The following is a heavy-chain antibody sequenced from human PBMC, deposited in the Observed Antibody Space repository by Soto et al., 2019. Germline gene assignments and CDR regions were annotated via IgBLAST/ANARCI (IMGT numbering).Heavy chain of an antibody. D-gene: IGHD6-19*01. CDR2: ISYDGSNK. V-gene: IGHV3-30*03. CDR3: ATTRVWLARGIFDY. J-gene: IGHJ4*02. CDR1: GFTFSSYG. Sequence: QVQLVESGGGVVQPGRSLRLSCAASGFTFSSYGMHWVRQAPGKGLEWVAVISYDGSNKYYADSVKGRFTISRDNSKNTLYLQMNSLRAEDTAVYYCATTRVWLARGIFDYWGQGTLVTVSS.